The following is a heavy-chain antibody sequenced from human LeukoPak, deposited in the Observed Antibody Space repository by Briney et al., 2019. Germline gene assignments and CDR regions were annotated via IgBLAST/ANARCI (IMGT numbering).Heavy chain of an antibody. CDR3: ARHGIAAVGPEPDWFDP. CDR1: GGSISSYY. V-gene: IGHV4-59*08. Sequence: PSETLSLTCTVSGGSISSYYWSWIRQPSGKGLEWIGYIYYSGSTNYNPSLKSRVTISVDTSKNQFSLKLSSVTAADTAVYYCARHGIAAVGPEPDWFDPWGQGTLVTVSS. CDR2: IYYSGST. D-gene: IGHD6-13*01. J-gene: IGHJ5*02.